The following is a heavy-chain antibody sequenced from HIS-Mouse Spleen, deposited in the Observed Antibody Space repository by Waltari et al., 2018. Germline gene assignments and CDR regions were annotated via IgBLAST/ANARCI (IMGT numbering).Heavy chain of an antibody. CDR1: GGSFSGYY. J-gene: IGHJ4*02. Sequence: QVQLQQWGAGLLKPSETLSLTCPVDGGSFSGYYWSWIRQPPGKGLEWNGEINHSGSTNYNPSLKSRVTISVDTSKNQFSLKLSSVTAADTAVYYCAGYNWNYGTDYWGQGTLVTVSS. CDR3: AGYNWNYGTDY. CDR2: INHSGST. D-gene: IGHD1-7*01. V-gene: IGHV4-34*01.